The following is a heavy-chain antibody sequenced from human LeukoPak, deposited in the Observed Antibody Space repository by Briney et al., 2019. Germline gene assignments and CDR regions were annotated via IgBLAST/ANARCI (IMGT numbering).Heavy chain of an antibody. V-gene: IGHV4-34*01. J-gene: IGHJ4*02. Sequence: SETLSLTCAVYGGYFSGFCWDWVRQAPGEGPGLVGGNNHSGSTNYNPSLKTRVTISVYTSKNQSSLKLSTVTAADTAVYYCAREVIHYYDSSGYQGDYWGQGTLVTVSS. CDR1: GGYFSGFC. CDR3: AREVIHYYDSSGYQGDY. D-gene: IGHD3-22*01. CDR2: NNHSGST.